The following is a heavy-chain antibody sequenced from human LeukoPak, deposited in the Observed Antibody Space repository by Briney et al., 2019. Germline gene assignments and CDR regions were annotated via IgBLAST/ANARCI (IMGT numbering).Heavy chain of an antibody. V-gene: IGHV1-2*02. D-gene: IGHD2-2*01. J-gene: IGHJ4*02. CDR2: INPNSGGT. CDR3: ARGLYCSSTSCDDY. CDR1: GYTFTGYY. Sequence: GAPVKVSCKASGYTFTGYYMHWVRQAPGQGLEWMGWINPNSGGTNYAQKFQGRVTMTRDTSISTAYMELSRLRSDDTAVYYCARGLYCSSTSCDDYWGQGTLVTVSS.